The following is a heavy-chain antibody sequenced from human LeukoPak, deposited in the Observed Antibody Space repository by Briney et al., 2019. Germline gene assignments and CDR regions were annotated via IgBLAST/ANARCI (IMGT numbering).Heavy chain of an antibody. CDR1: GGSINSYY. D-gene: IGHD4-17*01. CDR2: IYYSGST. CDR3: ASTVTPRKYYFDY. J-gene: IGHJ4*02. Sequence: SETLSLTCTVSGGSINSYYWSWIRQPPGKGLEWIGYIYYSGSTNYNPSLKSRVNISVDTSKNQFSLKLSSVTAADTAVYYCASTVTPRKYYFDYWGQGTLVTVSS. V-gene: IGHV4-59*01.